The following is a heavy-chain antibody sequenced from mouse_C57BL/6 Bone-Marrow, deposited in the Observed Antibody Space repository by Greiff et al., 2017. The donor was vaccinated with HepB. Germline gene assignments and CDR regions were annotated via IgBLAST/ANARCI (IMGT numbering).Heavy chain of an antibody. CDR3: ARTPTVVARNYAMDY. Sequence: QVQLKQSGAELARPGASVKMSCKASGYTFTSYTMHWVNQRPGQGLEWIGYINPSSGYTKYNQKFKDKATLTAHKSSSTAYMQLSSLTSEDSAVYYCARTPTVVARNYAMDYWGQGTSVTVSS. CDR2: INPSSGYT. CDR1: GYTFTSYT. D-gene: IGHD1-1*01. V-gene: IGHV1-4*01. J-gene: IGHJ4*01.